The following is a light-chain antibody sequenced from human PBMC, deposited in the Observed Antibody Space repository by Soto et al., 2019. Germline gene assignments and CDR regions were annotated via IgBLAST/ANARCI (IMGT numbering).Light chain of an antibody. V-gene: IGKV3-20*01. Sequence: EIAWSMSPGRQSFSQGKRATLSCRAIQSVSSSYLAWYQQKPGQAPRLLISGASSRATGIPDRFSGSGSATDFTLTIRCLDPYDFAVQFCQRYGRAPSWTFGEGTKVDIK. CDR2: GAS. J-gene: IGKJ1*01. CDR3: QRYGRAPSWT. CDR1: QSVSSSY.